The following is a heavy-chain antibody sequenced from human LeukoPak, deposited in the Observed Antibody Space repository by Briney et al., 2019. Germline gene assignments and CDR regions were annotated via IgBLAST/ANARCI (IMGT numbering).Heavy chain of an antibody. CDR1: GGSFSGYY. V-gene: IGHV4-34*01. D-gene: IGHD6-19*01. J-gene: IGHJ4*02. CDR2: INHSGST. Sequence: SETLSLTCAVYGGSFSGYYWSWIRQPPGKGLEWIGEINHSGSTNYNPSLKSRVTISVDTSKNQFSLKLSSVTAADTAVYFCARVAGGWYYFDYWGQGSWSPFPQ. CDR3: ARVAGGWYYFDY.